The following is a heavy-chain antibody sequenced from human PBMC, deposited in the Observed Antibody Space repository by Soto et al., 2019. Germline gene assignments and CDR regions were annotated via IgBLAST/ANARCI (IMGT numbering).Heavy chain of an antibody. D-gene: IGHD4-17*01. Sequence: ASVKVSCKASGGTFSSYAISWVRQAPGQGLEWMGGIIPIFGTANYAQKFQGRVTITADESTSTAYMELSSLRSEDTAVYYCARGDAVTTHFDYWGQGTLVTVSS. CDR1: GGTFSSYA. V-gene: IGHV1-69*13. CDR2: IIPIFGTA. J-gene: IGHJ4*02. CDR3: ARGDAVTTHFDY.